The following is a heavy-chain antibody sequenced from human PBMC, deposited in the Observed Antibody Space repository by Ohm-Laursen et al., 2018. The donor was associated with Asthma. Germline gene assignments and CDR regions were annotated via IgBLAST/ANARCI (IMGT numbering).Heavy chain of an antibody. CDR3: ARDRVDTAMVTEDDAFDI. CDR1: GGSISSGDYY. CDR2: IYYSGST. Sequence: TLSLTCTVSGGSISSGDYYWSWIRQPPGKGLEWIGYIYYSGSTYYNPSLKSRVTISVDTSKNQFSLKLSSVTAADTAVYYCARDRVDTAMVTEDDAFDIWGQGTMVTVSS. D-gene: IGHD5-18*01. V-gene: IGHV4-30-4*01. J-gene: IGHJ3*02.